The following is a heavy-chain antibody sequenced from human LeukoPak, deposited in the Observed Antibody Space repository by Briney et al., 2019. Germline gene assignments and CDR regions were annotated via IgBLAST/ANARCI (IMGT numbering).Heavy chain of an antibody. Sequence: AGGSLRLSCAASGFTFSSYGMSWVRQAPGKGLEWVSLIHKSDGSTYYADSVKGRFTISRDNAKNSLFLQMNSLRAEDTAVYYCARGEVVTASLPDYFYYYMDVWGKGTTVTISS. CDR3: ARGEVVTASLPDYFYYYMDV. D-gene: IGHD2-21*02. CDR2: IHKSDGST. V-gene: IGHV3-23*01. CDR1: GFTFSSYG. J-gene: IGHJ6*03.